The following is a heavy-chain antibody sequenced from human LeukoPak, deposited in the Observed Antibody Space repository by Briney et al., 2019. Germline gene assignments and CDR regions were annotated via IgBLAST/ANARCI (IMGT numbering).Heavy chain of an antibody. CDR2: LRGDGET. V-gene: IGHV3-23*01. CDR3: AKASWVSSADAVL. J-gene: IGHJ4*02. D-gene: IGHD3-16*01. CDR1: GFIFRDYA. Sequence: GGSLRLSCVASGFIFRDYAMSWVRPAPAGGLEWVSSLRGDGETFYTDSVKGHFTLSRDHSRNAVYLQLSNLRVEDTAVYYCAKASWVSSADAVLWGQGTLVTVS.